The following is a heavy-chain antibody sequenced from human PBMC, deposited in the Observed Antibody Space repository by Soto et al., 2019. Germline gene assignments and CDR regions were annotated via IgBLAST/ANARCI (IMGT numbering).Heavy chain of an antibody. CDR2: ISAYNGNT. Sequence: ASVKVSCKASGYTFTSYGISWVRQAPGQGLEWMGWISAYNGNTNYAQKLQGRVTMTTDTSTSTAYMELRSLRSDDTAVYYCARGGHGSGSYYYYYYGMDVWGQGTTVTVSS. V-gene: IGHV1-18*01. J-gene: IGHJ6*02. CDR3: ARGGHGSGSYYYYYYGMDV. D-gene: IGHD3-10*01. CDR1: GYTFTSYG.